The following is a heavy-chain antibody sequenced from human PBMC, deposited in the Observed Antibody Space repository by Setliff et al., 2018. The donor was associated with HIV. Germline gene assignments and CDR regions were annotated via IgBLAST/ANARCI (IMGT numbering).Heavy chain of an antibody. J-gene: IGHJ3*02. D-gene: IGHD2-15*01. CDR1: GGSISSYY. V-gene: IGHV4-59*08. CDR2: IYYSGST. CDR3: ARGPGAKSAEAFDI. Sequence: PSETLSLTCTVSGGSISSYYWSWIRQPPGKGLEWIGYIYYSGSTNYNPSLKSRVTISVDTSKNQFSLKLSSVTAADTAMYYCARGPGAKSAEAFDIWGRGTGVTVSS.